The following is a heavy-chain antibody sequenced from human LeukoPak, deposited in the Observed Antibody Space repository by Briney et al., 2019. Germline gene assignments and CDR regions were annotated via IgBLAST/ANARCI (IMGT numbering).Heavy chain of an antibody. CDR1: GFTFSSYS. CDR3: ARDQLYSYGSGDDAFDI. CDR2: ISSSSSYI. J-gene: IGHJ3*02. Sequence: GGSLRLSCAASGFTFSSYSMNWARQAPGKGLEWVSSISSSSSYIYYADSVKSRFTISRDNAKNSLYLQMNSLRAEDTAVYYCARDQLYSYGSGDDAFDIWGQGTMVTVSS. V-gene: IGHV3-21*01. D-gene: IGHD5-18*01.